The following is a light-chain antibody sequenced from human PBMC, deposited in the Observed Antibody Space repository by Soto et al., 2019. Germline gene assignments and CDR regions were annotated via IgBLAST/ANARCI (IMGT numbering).Light chain of an antibody. CDR3: QQLNNYPST. Sequence: DIEMTQSPSSLSASFGDRVTITCLASQSVSRSLAWYQQRPGKAPNLLIFAASTLHTGVPSRFRGSGSGTDFTLTIDSLQPEDFATYYCQQLNNYPSTFGQGTRLEIK. V-gene: IGKV1-9*01. CDR2: AAS. J-gene: IGKJ5*01. CDR1: QSVSRS.